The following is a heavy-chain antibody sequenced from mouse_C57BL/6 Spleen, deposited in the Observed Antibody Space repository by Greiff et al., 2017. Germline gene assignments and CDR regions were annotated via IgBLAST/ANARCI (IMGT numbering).Heavy chain of an antibody. CDR2: IDPSDSYT. Sequence: QVQLQQPGAELVMPGASVKLSCKASGYTFTSYWMHWVKQRPGQGLEWIGEIDPSDSYTNYNQKFKGKSTLTVDKSSSTAYMQLSSLTSEDSAVYYCARGRWWPLDYGGQGTTLTVSS. CDR3: ARGRWWPLDY. D-gene: IGHD1-1*02. V-gene: IGHV1-69*01. J-gene: IGHJ2*01. CDR1: GYTFTSYW.